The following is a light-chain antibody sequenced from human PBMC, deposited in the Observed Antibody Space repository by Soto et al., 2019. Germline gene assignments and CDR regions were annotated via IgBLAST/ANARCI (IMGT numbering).Light chain of an antibody. CDR3: HQRQSWPRT. CDR2: DAS. V-gene: IGKV3-11*01. J-gene: IGKJ1*01. Sequence: EIVLTQSPATLSLSLGERATLSCRASQSVSSYLAWYQQKPGQAPRLLIYDASNRATGIPARFSGSGSGTDFNLTISDVRTEDFAIYDCHQRQSWPRTFGQGTKVDIK. CDR1: QSVSSY.